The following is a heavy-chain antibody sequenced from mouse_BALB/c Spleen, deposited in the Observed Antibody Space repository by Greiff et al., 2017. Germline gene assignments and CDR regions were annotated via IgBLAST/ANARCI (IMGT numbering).Heavy chain of an antibody. CDR3: ARQSWDWYFDV. V-gene: IGHV5-12-1*01. CDR1: GFAFSSYD. Sequence: EVPLVESGGGLVKPGGSLKLSCAASGFAFSSYDMSWVRQTPEKRLEWVAYISSGGGSTYYPDTVKGRFTISRDNAKNTLYLQMSSLKSEDTAMYYCARQSWDWYFDVWGAGTTVTVSS. D-gene: IGHD4-1*01. J-gene: IGHJ1*01. CDR2: ISSGGGST.